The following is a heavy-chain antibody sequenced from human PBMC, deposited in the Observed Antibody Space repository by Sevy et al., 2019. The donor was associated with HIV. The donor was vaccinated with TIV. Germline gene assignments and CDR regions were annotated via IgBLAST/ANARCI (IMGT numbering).Heavy chain of an antibody. V-gene: IGHV4-59*01. Sequence: SETLSLTCSVSGGSISSYFWTWVRQSPGKGLEWIGNIYFTGNTDYSPSLKSRVTLSLDTSKSQFSLTLKSVTAADTASYFCARDSTTRPRVLDYWGQRTLVTVSS. CDR2: IYFTGNT. J-gene: IGHJ4*02. D-gene: IGHD1-1*01. CDR3: ARDSTTRPRVLDY. CDR1: GGSISSYF.